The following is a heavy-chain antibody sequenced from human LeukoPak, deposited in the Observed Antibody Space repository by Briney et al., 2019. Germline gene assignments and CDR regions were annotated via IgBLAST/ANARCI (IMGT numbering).Heavy chain of an antibody. CDR3: ARGRAYTIFGVVLGPYFDY. D-gene: IGHD3-3*01. CDR2: IIPILGIA. V-gene: IGHV1-69*02. CDR1: GGTFSSYT. Sequence: GASVKVSCKASGGTFSSYTIGWVRQAPGQGLEWMGRIIPILGIANYAQKFQGRDTITADKSTSTAYMERSSLRSEDTAVYYCARGRAYTIFGVVLGPYFDYWGQGTLVTVSS. J-gene: IGHJ4*02.